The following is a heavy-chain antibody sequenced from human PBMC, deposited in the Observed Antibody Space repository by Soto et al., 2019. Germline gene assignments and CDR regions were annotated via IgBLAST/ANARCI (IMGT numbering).Heavy chain of an antibody. V-gene: IGHV1-2*04. Sequence: ASVKVSCKASGYTFTGYIIPWVRQAPGQGLEWMGWINPNSGDTMYEQNLQGWVTMNRETSIGTSYMEFNRLTSDDTAVYYCAREDGHWGKFDYLVQGTMVTVSS. CDR3: AREDGHWGKFDY. CDR1: GYTFTGYI. J-gene: IGHJ4*02. D-gene: IGHD3-16*01. CDR2: INPNSGDT.